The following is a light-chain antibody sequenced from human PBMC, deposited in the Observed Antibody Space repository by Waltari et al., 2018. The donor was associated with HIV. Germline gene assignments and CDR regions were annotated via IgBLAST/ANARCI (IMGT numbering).Light chain of an antibody. J-gene: IGLJ2*01. CDR1: SPNIGAGFA. Sequence: QSLLTQLPSVSGAPGQRVPISCTGRSPNIGAGFAVNWYQQLPGTVSKLLIYGNSNRPSGVPHRFSGSKSGTSASLAITGLQAEDEADYYCQSYDRSLSGYVVFGGGTKLTVL. CDR3: QSYDRSLSGYVV. CDR2: GNS. V-gene: IGLV1-40*01.